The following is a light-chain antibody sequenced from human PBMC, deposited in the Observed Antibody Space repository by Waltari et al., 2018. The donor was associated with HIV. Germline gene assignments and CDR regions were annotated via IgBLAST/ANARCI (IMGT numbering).Light chain of an antibody. Sequence: QSVLTQPPSASGTPGQRVTISCSGSSSNIGSNYVYWYQQLPGTAPKLLFYRNKRVRSGVPYRFSGSSSGTSASLAIRRLGSEDEADYYCAAWDDSLRGLFGGGTKLTVL. V-gene: IGLV1-47*01. CDR1: SSNIGSNY. CDR2: RNK. J-gene: IGLJ3*02. CDR3: AAWDDSLRGL.